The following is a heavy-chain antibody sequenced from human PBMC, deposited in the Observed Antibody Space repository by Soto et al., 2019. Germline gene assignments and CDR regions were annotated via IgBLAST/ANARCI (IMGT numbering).Heavy chain of an antibody. CDR2: INGYNGKA. CDR1: GYIFTKYY. J-gene: IGHJ4*02. D-gene: IGHD3-16*01. V-gene: IGHV1-18*01. CDR3: VRWDGFFGAGGVD. Sequence: ASVKVSCKASGYIFTKYYIAWVRQAPGHGLEWMGMINGYNGKANYGQDFRGRVIMTTDTSTNTAYMDLRSLTPDDTGVYYCVRWDGFFGAGGVDWGQGTLVTVSS.